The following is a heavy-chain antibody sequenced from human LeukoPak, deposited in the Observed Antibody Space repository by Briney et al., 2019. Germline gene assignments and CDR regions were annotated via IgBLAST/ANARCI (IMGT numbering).Heavy chain of an antibody. Sequence: PGGSLRLSCAACGFNLNSYWISWVRQAPGKGLEWLANINQDGSEKYYVDSVKRRFTTSRDNAKNSLYLQMNSLRAEDTAVYYCTTFYSRLTDYWGQGTLVTVSS. V-gene: IGHV3-7*05. CDR3: TTFYSRLTDY. J-gene: IGHJ4*02. D-gene: IGHD2/OR15-2a*01. CDR2: INQDGSEK. CDR1: GFNLNSYW.